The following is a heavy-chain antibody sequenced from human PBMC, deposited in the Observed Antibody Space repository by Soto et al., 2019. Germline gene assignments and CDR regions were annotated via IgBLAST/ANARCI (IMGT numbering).Heavy chain of an antibody. J-gene: IGHJ5*02. CDR2: ISAYNGNT. CDR1: GYTFTSYG. Sequence: ASVKVSCKASGYTFTSYGISWVRHAPGQGLEWMGWISAYNGNTNYAQKLQGRVTMTTDTSTSTAYMVLRSLRSDDTAVYYCARDHYDFRSGYSWWFDPWGQGTLVTVSS. D-gene: IGHD3-3*01. CDR3: ARDHYDFRSGYSWWFDP. V-gene: IGHV1-18*01.